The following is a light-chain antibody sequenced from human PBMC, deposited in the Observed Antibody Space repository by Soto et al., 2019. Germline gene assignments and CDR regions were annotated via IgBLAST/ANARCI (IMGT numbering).Light chain of an antibody. CDR1: RSNIGYNG. J-gene: IGLJ3*02. CDR2: SND. Sequence: QSVLTQPPSASGTSGQRVTISCSGSRSNIGYNGVQWFQQDPITTPKLLIYSNDHRPSGVPDRFSGSKSGTSASLAISGLQSGDEADYYCATWDERLNGWVFGGGTKLTVL. CDR3: ATWDERLNGWV. V-gene: IGLV1-44*01.